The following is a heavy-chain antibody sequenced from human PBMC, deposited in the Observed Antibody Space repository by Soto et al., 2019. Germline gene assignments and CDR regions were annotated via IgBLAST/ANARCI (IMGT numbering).Heavy chain of an antibody. CDR2: ISSSSSYI. Sequence: EVQLVESGGGLVKPGGSLRLSCAASGFTFSSYSMNWVRQAPGKGLEWVSSISSSSSYIYYADSVKGRFTISRDNAKNSLYLQMNSLRAEDTAVYYCPRPIYSNYFGGGYYYMDVWGKGTTVTVSS. CDR3: PRPIYSNYFGGGYYYMDV. D-gene: IGHD4-4*01. CDR1: GFTFSSYS. V-gene: IGHV3-21*01. J-gene: IGHJ6*03.